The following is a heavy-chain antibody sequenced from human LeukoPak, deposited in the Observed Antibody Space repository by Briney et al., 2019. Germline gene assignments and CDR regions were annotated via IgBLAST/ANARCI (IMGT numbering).Heavy chain of an antibody. D-gene: IGHD4-23*01. CDR3: ARVGTTVVTNWFDP. CDR1: GGSISGYF. V-gene: IGHV4-59*12. J-gene: IGHJ5*02. Sequence: SETLSLTCTVSGGSISGYFWSWIRQPPGKGLEWIGYIYYSGSTYYNPSLKSRVTISVDTSKNQFSLKLSSVTAADTAVYYCARVGTTVVTNWFDPWGQGTLVTVSS. CDR2: IYYSGST.